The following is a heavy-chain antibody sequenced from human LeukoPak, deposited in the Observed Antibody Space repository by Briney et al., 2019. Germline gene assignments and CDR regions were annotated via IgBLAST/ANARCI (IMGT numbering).Heavy chain of an antibody. D-gene: IGHD2-15*01. CDR2: ISGSGGST. V-gene: IGHV3-23*01. Sequence: PGGSLRLSCAASGFTFSSYAMSWVRQPPGKGLEWVSAISGSGGSTYYADSVKGRFTISRDNSKNTLYLQMNSLRAEDTAVYYCAKSPEGYCSGGSCYSGYYYGMDVWGQGTTVTVSS. J-gene: IGHJ6*02. CDR1: GFTFSSYA. CDR3: AKSPEGYCSGGSCYSGYYYGMDV.